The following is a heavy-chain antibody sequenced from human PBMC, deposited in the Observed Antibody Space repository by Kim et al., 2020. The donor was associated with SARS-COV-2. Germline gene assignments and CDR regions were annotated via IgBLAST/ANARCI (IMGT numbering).Heavy chain of an antibody. Sequence: GGSLRLSCAASGFTFSSYAMSWVRQAPGKGLEWVSAISGSGGSTYYADSVKGRFTISRDNSKNTLYLQMNSLRAEDTAVYYCAKVYSGWHIVVVWDYYYYGMDVWGQGTTVTVSS. CDR2: ISGSGGST. D-gene: IGHD2-15*01. CDR3: AKVYSGWHIVVVWDYYYYGMDV. V-gene: IGHV3-23*01. J-gene: IGHJ6*02. CDR1: GFTFSSYA.